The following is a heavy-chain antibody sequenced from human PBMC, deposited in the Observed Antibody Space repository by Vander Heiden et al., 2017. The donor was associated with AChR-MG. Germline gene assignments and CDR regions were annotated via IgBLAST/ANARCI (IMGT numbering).Heavy chain of an antibody. CDR2: IYSGGST. V-gene: IGHV3-66*01. CDR1: GFPVRAYY. D-gene: IGHD5-12*01. CDR3: VKDIGYGDYIDF. J-gene: IGHJ4*02. Sequence: EVQLVESGGGLVQPGGSLRLSCPASGFPVRAYYIIWLRPAPGKGLEWVSLIYSGGSTYYADSVKGRFTISRDNSKNTLYLQMNSLRAEDTAVYYCVKDIGYGDYIDFWGQGTLVTVSS.